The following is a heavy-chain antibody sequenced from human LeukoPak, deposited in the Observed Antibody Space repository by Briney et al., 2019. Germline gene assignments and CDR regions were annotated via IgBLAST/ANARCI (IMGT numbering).Heavy chain of an antibody. Sequence: PSESLSLTCTVSGGSISSYYWSWIRQPPGKGLEWIGYIYYSGSTNYNPSLKSRVTISVDTSKNQFSLKLSSVTAADTAVYYCARLRYCSSTSCPGLDYWGQGTLVTVSS. D-gene: IGHD2-2*01. CDR2: IYYSGST. CDR3: ARLRYCSSTSCPGLDY. V-gene: IGHV4-59*01. J-gene: IGHJ4*02. CDR1: GGSISSYY.